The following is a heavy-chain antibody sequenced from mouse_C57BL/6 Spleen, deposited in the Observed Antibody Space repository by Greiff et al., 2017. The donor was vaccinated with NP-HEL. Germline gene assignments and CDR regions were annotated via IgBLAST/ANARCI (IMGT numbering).Heavy chain of an antibody. D-gene: IGHD1-1*01. CDR2: INPSTGGT. Sequence: EVQLQESGPELVKPGASVKISCKASGYSFTGYYMNWVKQSPEKSLEWIGEINPSTGGTTYNQKFKAKATLTVDKSSSTAYMQLKSLTSEDSAVYYCARVGDYSGSSLYYFDYWGQGTTLTVSS. J-gene: IGHJ2*01. CDR3: ARVGDYSGSSLYYFDY. CDR1: GYSFTGYY. V-gene: IGHV1-42*01.